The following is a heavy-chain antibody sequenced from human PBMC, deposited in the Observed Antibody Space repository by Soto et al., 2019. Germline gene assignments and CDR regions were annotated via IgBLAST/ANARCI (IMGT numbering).Heavy chain of an antibody. Sequence: PGGSLRLSCAASGFTFSVYSTNWVRQAPGKELEWLSSIDDSSTYLFYADSVTGRFTISRDNAKNSLYLQMNSLRGEDTAVYYCARDVRPGGYYFDSWGQGALVTVSS. V-gene: IGHV3-21*01. J-gene: IGHJ4*02. CDR1: GFTFSVYS. CDR3: ARDVRPGGYYFDS. CDR2: IDDSSTYL. D-gene: IGHD3-10*01.